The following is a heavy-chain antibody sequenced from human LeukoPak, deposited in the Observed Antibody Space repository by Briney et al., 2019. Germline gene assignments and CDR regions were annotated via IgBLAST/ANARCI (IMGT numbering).Heavy chain of an antibody. Sequence: GASVKVSCKASGYTFTGYFIHWVRQAPGQGLEWMGWINPNTGSTIYAQNFQGRVTMTRDTSISTVYMDLTRLTSDDTAVYYCARPSLGTGATPSNYWGQGTLVTVSS. J-gene: IGHJ4*02. D-gene: IGHD2-8*02. CDR2: INPNTGST. CDR1: GYTFTGYF. V-gene: IGHV1-2*02. CDR3: ARPSLGTGATPSNY.